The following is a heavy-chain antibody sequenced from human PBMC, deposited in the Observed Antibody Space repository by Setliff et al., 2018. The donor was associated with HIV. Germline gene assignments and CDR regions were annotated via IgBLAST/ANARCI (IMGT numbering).Heavy chain of an antibody. D-gene: IGHD6-6*01. J-gene: IGHJ4*02. CDR2: ISSSSSYI. V-gene: IGHV3-21*01. Sequence: GGSLRLSCAASGFTFSSYSVNWVRQAPGKGLEWVSSISSSSSYIYYADSVKGRFTISRDNAKNTLYLQMNSLRAEDTAVYYCARVSIAARTNDYWGQGTLVTVSS. CDR3: ARVSIAARTNDY. CDR1: GFTFSSYS.